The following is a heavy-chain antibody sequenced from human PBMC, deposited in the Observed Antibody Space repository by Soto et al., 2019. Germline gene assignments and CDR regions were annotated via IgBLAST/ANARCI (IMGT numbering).Heavy chain of an antibody. J-gene: IGHJ4*02. CDR1: GFSLANYP. CDR3: AKGPHTNVGWPYYFES. V-gene: IGHV3-48*02. CDR2: SSPRGDTI. D-gene: IGHD6-19*01. Sequence: GSLRLSCVASGFSLANYPMNWVRQTPGKGLEWISYSSPRGDTIYYADSVEGRFTISRDNARNSLSLHMSSLRDEDSALYYCAKGPHTNVGWPYYFESWGQGVPVTVSS.